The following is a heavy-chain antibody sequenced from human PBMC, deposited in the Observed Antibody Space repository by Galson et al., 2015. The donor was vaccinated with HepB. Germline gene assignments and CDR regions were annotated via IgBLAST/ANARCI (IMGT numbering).Heavy chain of an antibody. CDR2: IRSKAYGGTT. V-gene: IGHV3-49*03. Sequence: SLRLSCAASGFTFGDYAMSWFRQAPGKGLEWVGFIRSKAYGGTTEYAASVKGRFTISRDDSKSIAYLQMNSLKTEDTAVYYCTRDLPVSSDFWSGYYKGYYYYYYMDVWGKGTTVTVSS. D-gene: IGHD3-3*01. CDR1: GFTFGDYA. J-gene: IGHJ6*03. CDR3: TRDLPVSSDFWSGYYKGYYYYYYMDV.